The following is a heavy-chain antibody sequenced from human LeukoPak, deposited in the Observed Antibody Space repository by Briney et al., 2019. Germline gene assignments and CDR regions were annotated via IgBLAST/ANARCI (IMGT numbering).Heavy chain of an antibody. CDR1: GGSISSYY. J-gene: IGHJ4*02. D-gene: IGHD3-10*01. V-gene: IGHV4-59*01. CDR3: ARGYRVRGVITVSFDY. CDR2: IYYSGST. Sequence: SETLSLTCTVSGGSISSYYWSWIRQPPGQGLEWFGYIYYSGSTNYNPSLKSRVTISVDTSKNQFSLKLSSVTAADTALYYCARGYRVRGVITVSFDYWGQGTLVTVSS.